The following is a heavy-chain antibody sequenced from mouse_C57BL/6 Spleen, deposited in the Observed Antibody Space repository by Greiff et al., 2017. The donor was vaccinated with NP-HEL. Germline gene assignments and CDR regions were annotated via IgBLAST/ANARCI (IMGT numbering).Heavy chain of an antibody. CDR2: IHPNSGST. D-gene: IGHD2-4*01. V-gene: IGHV1-64*01. CDR3: ARNPRHLYDYDVDY. Sequence: QVQLQQPGAELVKSGASVKLSCKASGYTFTSYWMYWVKQRPGQGLEWIGMIHPNSGSTNYNEKFKSKATLTVDKSSSTAYMQLSSLTSEDSAVYYCARNPRHLYDYDVDYWGQGTTLTVSS. J-gene: IGHJ2*01. CDR1: GYTFTSYW.